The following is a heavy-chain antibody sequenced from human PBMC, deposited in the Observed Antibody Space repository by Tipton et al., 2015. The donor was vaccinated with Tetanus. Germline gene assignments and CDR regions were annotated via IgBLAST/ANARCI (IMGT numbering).Heavy chain of an antibody. D-gene: IGHD2-2*01. CDR3: ARGLLVVVPAARGRYNWFDP. V-gene: IGHV4-34*01. CDR1: GGSFSGYY. Sequence: TLFLTCAVYGGSFSGYYWSWIRQPPGKGLEWIGEINHSGSTNYNPSLKSRVTISVDTSKNQFSLKLSSVTAADTAVYYCARGLLVVVPAARGRYNWFDPWGQGTLVTVSS. J-gene: IGHJ5*02. CDR2: INHSGST.